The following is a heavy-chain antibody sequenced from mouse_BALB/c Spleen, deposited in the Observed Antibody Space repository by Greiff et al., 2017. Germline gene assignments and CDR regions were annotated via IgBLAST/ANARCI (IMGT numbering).Heavy chain of an antibody. Sequence: LQQPGSELVRPGASVKLSCKASGYTFTSYWMHWVKQRPGQGLEWIGNIYPGSGSTNYDEKFKSKATLTVDTSSSTAYMQLSSLTSEDSAVYYCTRGGYDYDGAYWGQGTLVTVSA. D-gene: IGHD2-4*01. V-gene: IGHV1S22*01. J-gene: IGHJ3*01. CDR2: IYPGSGST. CDR3: TRGGYDYDGAY. CDR1: GYTFTSYW.